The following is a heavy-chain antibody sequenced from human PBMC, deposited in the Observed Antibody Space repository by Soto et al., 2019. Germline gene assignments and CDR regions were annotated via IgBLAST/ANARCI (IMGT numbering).Heavy chain of an antibody. CDR2: IHAGNGYT. D-gene: IGHD5-12*01. Sequence: QVQLVQSGAQVKKPGASVKVSCKASGYTFDNYALHWVRQATGRRLEWMGWIHAGNGYTKYSQSFQVRVTITRDTASSTVQMDLGSLRSEDTAVSSCARVQYIGYDFKLAFDIWGQGTMVTVSA. CDR1: GYTFDNYA. CDR3: ARVQYIGYDFKLAFDI. V-gene: IGHV1-3*01. J-gene: IGHJ3*02.